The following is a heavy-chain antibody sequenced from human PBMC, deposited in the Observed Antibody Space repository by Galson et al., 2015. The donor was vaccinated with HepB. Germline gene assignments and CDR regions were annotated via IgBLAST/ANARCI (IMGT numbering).Heavy chain of an antibody. CDR3: AKAGAPMYYYVGGGYYTEVVYFDN. CDR2: IGGSDGTT. V-gene: IGHV3-23*01. D-gene: IGHD3-10*02. J-gene: IGHJ4*02. Sequence: SLRLSCAASGFTFSTYAMNWVRQAPGKGLEWVSSIGGSDGTTYYAESVKGRFTISRDNSKNTLFLQMSSLRAEDTAIYYCAKAGAPMYYYVGGGYYTEVVYFDNWGLGALVTVSS. CDR1: GFTFSTYA.